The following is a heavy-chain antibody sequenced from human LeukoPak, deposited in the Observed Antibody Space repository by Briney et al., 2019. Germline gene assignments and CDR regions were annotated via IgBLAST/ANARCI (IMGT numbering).Heavy chain of an antibody. Sequence: GGSLRLSCAASGFSFSTYSMNWVRQAPGKGPEWVSSISSSSSYIYYADSVKGRFTISRDNAKNSLYLQMNSLRAEDTAVYYCARDLYCGGDCSLGYFDLWGRGTLVTVSS. CDR3: ARDLYCGGDCSLGYFDL. CDR1: GFSFSTYS. J-gene: IGHJ2*01. D-gene: IGHD2-21*02. V-gene: IGHV3-21*06. CDR2: ISSSSSYI.